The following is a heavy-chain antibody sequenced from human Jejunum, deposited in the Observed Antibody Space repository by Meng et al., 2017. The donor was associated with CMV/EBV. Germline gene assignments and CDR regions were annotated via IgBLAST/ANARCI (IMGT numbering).Heavy chain of an antibody. CDR1: SISSSSYY. V-gene: IGHV4-39*01. D-gene: IGHD2-8*02. Sequence: SISSSSYYWAWIRQPPGKGLEWIGSIYYSGTTFYNPSLKGRVTISGDMSNNQFSLTLSSLTAADTAVFYCARGVLEVSNYYYGMDVWGQGTTVTVSS. CDR2: IYYSGTT. J-gene: IGHJ6*02. CDR3: ARGVLEVSNYYYGMDV.